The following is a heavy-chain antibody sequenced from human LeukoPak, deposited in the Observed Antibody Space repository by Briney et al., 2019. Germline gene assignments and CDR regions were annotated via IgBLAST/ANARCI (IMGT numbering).Heavy chain of an antibody. J-gene: IGHJ6*03. CDR2: IYPGDSDT. CDR1: GYSFTSYW. CDR3: ARHKHYYYYYMDV. V-gene: IGHV5-51*01. Sequence: GESLKTSCKGSGYSFTSYWIGWVRQMPGKGLEWMGIIYPGDSDTRYSPSFQGQVTISADKSISTAYLQWSSLKASDTAMYYCARHKHYYYYYMDVWGKGTTVTVSS.